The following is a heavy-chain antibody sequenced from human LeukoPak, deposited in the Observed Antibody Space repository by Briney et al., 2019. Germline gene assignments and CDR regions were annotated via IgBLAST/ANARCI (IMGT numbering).Heavy chain of an antibody. Sequence: GGSLRLSCAASGFTFSSYSMNWVRQAPGKGLEWASSISSSSSYIYYADSVKGRFTISRDNAKNSLYLQMNSLRAEDTAVYYCARDKSSIAVAGYYYYYMDVWGKGTTVTVSS. J-gene: IGHJ6*03. CDR1: GFTFSSYS. D-gene: IGHD6-19*01. CDR3: ARDKSSIAVAGYYYYYMDV. V-gene: IGHV3-21*01. CDR2: ISSSSSYI.